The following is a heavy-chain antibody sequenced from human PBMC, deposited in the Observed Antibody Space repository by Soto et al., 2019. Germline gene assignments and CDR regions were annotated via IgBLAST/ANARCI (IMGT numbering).Heavy chain of an antibody. CDR1: GFTFGDYA. V-gene: IGHV3-49*03. J-gene: IGHJ4*02. CDR3: TRELNSGWLYYFDY. D-gene: IGHD6-19*01. CDR2: IRSKAYGGTI. Sequence: GGSLRLSCTASGFTFGDYAMSWFRQAPGKGLEWVGFIRSKAYGGTIEYAASVKGRFTISRDDSKSIAYLQMNSLRTEDTAVYYCTRELNSGWLYYFDYWGQGTLVTVSS.